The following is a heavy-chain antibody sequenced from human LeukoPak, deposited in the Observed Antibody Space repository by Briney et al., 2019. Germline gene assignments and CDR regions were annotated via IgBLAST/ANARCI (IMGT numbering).Heavy chain of an antibody. CDR1: GGTFSSYA. Sequence: GASVKVSCKASGGTFSSYAISWVRQAPGQGLERMGRIIPILGIANYAQKFQGRVTITADKSTSTAYMELSSLRSEDTAVYYCARDPAYCSSTSCYRYKNWFDPWGQGTLVTVSS. CDR3: ARDPAYCSSTSCYRYKNWFDP. CDR2: IIPILGIA. J-gene: IGHJ5*02. V-gene: IGHV1-69*04. D-gene: IGHD2-2*02.